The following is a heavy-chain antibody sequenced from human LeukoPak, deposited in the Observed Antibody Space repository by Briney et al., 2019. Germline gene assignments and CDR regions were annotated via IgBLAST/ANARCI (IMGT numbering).Heavy chain of an antibody. CDR2: IIPILGIA. CDR1: GGTFSSYA. CDR3: ARVMTVTTFNYYYGMDV. V-gene: IGHV1-69*04. J-gene: IGHJ6*02. Sequence: SVKVSCKASGGTFSSYAISWVRQAPGQGLEWMGRIIPILGIANYAQKFQGRVTITADKSTSTAYMELSSLRSEETAVDDCARVMTVTTFNYYYGMDVWGQGTTVTVSS. D-gene: IGHD4-17*01.